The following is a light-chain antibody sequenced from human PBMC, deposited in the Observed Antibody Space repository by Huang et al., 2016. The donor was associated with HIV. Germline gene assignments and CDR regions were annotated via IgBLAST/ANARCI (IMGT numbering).Light chain of an antibody. CDR1: QSITTS. CDR2: DAS. Sequence: DIQMTQSPSSLSASVGDRVTITCRASQSITTSLNWYQQRPGKAPKLLIYDASTLQSGGPSRFSGSGSGTDFTLTISSLQPEDFATYHCQQSYRTPDTFGQGTKVEIK. CDR3: QQSYRTPDT. V-gene: IGKV1-39*01. J-gene: IGKJ1*01.